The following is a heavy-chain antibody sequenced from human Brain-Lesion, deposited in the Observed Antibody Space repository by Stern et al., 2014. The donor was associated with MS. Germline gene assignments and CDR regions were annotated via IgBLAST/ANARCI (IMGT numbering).Heavy chain of an antibody. D-gene: IGHD1-26*01. CDR1: GGPISSSSYY. CDR2: IHYTGST. Sequence: QLEESGPGLVKPSETLSLTCTVSGGPISSSSYYWGWIRQPPGKGLEWIGTIHYTGSTNSNPSLKSRVTFSVDMSRNQFSLKLGSVTAADTAVYYCASWVGARRRRFDYWGQGTLVTVSS. CDR3: ASWVGARRRRFDY. J-gene: IGHJ4*02. V-gene: IGHV4-39*01.